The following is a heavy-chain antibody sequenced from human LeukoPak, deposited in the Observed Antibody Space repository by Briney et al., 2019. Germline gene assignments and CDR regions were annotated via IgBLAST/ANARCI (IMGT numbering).Heavy chain of an antibody. CDR2: ISSSSSSI. CDR3: ARDRGYYDSGRYVPLDY. D-gene: IGHD3-10*01. Sequence: PGGSLRLSCVASGFTFISYSMNWVRQAAGKGLEWVSSISSSSSSIYYADSVKGRFTISRDNAKNSLYLQMNSLRAEDTAMYYCARDRGYYDSGRYVPLDYWGQGTLVTVSS. V-gene: IGHV3-21*01. CDR1: GFTFISYS. J-gene: IGHJ4*02.